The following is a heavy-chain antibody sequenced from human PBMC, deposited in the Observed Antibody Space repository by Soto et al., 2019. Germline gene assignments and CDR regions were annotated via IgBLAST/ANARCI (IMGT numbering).Heavy chain of an antibody. J-gene: IGHJ6*02. CDR2: INSDGSST. V-gene: IGHV3-74*01. CDR3: ARDKDIVVVPAAIRAYYYYGMDV. D-gene: IGHD2-2*02. Sequence: GGSLRLSCAASGFTFSSYWMHWVRQAPGKGLVWVSRINSDGSSTSYADSVKGRFTISRDNAKNQFSLQLNSVTPEDTAVYYCARDKDIVVVPAAIRAYYYYGMDVWGQGTTVTVSS. CDR1: GFTFSSYW.